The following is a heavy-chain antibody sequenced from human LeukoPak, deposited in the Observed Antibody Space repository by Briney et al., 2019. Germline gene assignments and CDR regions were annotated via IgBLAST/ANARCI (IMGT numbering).Heavy chain of an antibody. CDR2: IYSGGST. V-gene: IGHV3-66*01. J-gene: IGHJ6*03. CDR1: GFTVSSNY. Sequence: GGSLRLSCAASGFTVSSNYMSWVRQAPGKGLEWVSVIYSGGSTYYADSVKGRFTISRDNSKNTLYLQMNSLRAEDTAVYYCARVSSSWAYYYYMDVWGKGTTVTISS. CDR3: ARVSSSWAYYYYMDV. D-gene: IGHD6-13*01.